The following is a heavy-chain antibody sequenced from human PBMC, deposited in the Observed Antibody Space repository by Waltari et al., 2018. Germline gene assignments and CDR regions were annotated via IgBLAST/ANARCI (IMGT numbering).Heavy chain of an antibody. V-gene: IGHV3-30*03. CDR2: ISFDGTTK. CDR3: ARGPGGYSGFFDY. Sequence: QVQLVESGGGVVQPGGSLRLSCAASGFSLSSYAIFWVRQAPGKGLEWVSLISFDGTTKNHADSVRGRFTISRDSSKVYLEMNSLRPEDTAIYYCARGPGGYSGFFDYWGQGILVTASS. J-gene: IGHJ4*02. D-gene: IGHD5-12*01. CDR1: GFSLSSYA.